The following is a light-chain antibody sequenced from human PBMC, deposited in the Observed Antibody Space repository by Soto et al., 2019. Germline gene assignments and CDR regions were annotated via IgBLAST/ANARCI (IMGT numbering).Light chain of an antibody. Sequence: QSALTQSASVSGSPGQSITISCTGSSRDVGNYNLVSWYQQDPGKAPKLMIYEVSQRPSGVANRFSGSKSGNTASLTISGLQAEDEADYYCCSYAGSSTYVVFGGGTQLTAL. J-gene: IGLJ2*01. CDR1: SRDVGNYNL. CDR2: EVS. V-gene: IGLV2-23*02. CDR3: CSYAGSSTYVV.